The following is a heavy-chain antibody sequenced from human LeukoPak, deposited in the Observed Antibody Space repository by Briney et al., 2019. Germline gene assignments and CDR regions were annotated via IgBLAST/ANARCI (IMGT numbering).Heavy chain of an antibody. CDR3: AIMVRGFDY. V-gene: IGHV4-59*01. CDR1: GGSISSYY. D-gene: IGHD3-10*01. CDR2: IYYSGST. J-gene: IGHJ4*02. Sequence: PSETLSLTFTVSGGSISSYYWSWIRQPPGKGLEWIGYIYYSGSTNYNPSLKSRVTISVDTSKNQFSLKLSSVTAADTAVYYCAIMVRGFDYWGQGTLVTVSS.